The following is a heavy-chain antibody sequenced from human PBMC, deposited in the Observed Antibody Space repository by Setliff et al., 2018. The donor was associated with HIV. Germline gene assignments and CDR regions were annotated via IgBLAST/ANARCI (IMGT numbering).Heavy chain of an antibody. CDR1: GGSFSGYY. CDR3: ARGRHYSSSAPFAIDF. Sequence: ETLSLTCAVYGGSFSGYYWSWIRQPPGKGLEWIGEINHSGSTNYNPSLKSRVAISVDTSKNQFSVKLSSVTAADTAVYYCARGRHYSSSAPFAIDFWGQGMLVTVSS. V-gene: IGHV4-34*01. CDR2: INHSGST. D-gene: IGHD6-6*01. J-gene: IGHJ4*02.